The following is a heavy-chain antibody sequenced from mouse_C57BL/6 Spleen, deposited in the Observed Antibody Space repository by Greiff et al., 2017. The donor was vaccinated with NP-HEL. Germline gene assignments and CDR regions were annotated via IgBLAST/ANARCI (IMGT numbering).Heavy chain of an antibody. Sequence: VQLQQSGPGMVKPSQSLSLTCTVTGYSITSGYDWHWIRHFPGNKLEWMGYISYSGSTNYNPSLKSRISITHDTSKNHFFLKLNSVTTEDTATYYCARDSLLWYFDVWGTGTTVTVSS. CDR2: ISYSGST. CDR3: ARDSLLWYFDV. CDR1: GYSITSGYD. J-gene: IGHJ1*03. V-gene: IGHV3-1*01. D-gene: IGHD6-5*01.